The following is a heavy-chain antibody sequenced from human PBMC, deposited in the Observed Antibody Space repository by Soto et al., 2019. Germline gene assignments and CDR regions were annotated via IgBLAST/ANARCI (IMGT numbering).Heavy chain of an antibody. CDR2: MNPNSGNT. V-gene: IGHV1-8*01. CDR1: GYTFTSYD. J-gene: IGHJ4*02. D-gene: IGHD6-13*01. Sequence: ASVKVSCKASGYTFTSYDINWLRQATGQGLEWMGWMNPNSGNTGYAQKFQGRVTMTRNTSISTAYMELSSLRSEDTAVYYCARGYLAVEQQLVLGYWGQGTLVTVSS. CDR3: ARGYLAVEQQLVLGY.